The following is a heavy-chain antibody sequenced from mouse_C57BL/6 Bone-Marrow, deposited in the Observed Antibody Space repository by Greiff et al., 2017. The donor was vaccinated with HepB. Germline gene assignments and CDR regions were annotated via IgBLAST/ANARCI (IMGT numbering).Heavy chain of an antibody. V-gene: IGHV1-80*01. J-gene: IGHJ2*01. D-gene: IGHD1-1*01. Sequence: QVQLKESGAELVKPGASVKISCKASGYAFSSYWMNWVKQRPGKGLEWIGQIYPGDGDTNYNGKFKGKATLTADKSSSTAYMQLSSLTSEDSAVYFCARKEDYGSSQYYFDYWGQGTTLTVSS. CDR3: ARKEDYGSSQYYFDY. CDR1: GYAFSSYW. CDR2: IYPGDGDT.